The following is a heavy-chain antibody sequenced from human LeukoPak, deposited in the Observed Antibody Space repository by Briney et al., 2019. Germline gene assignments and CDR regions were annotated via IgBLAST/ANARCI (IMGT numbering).Heavy chain of an antibody. Sequence: GASVKVSCKASGYTFTSYYMHWVRQAPGQGLEWMGIINPSGGSTSYAQKFQGRVTMTRDMSTSTVYMELSSLRSEDTAVYYCAGSSGSTDTLDYWGQGTLVTVSS. CDR3: AGSSGSTDTLDY. CDR1: GYTFTSYY. D-gene: IGHD1-26*01. J-gene: IGHJ4*02. CDR2: INPSGGST. V-gene: IGHV1-46*01.